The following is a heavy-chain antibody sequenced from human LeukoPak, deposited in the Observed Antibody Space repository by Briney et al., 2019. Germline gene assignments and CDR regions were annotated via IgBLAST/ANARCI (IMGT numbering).Heavy chain of an antibody. V-gene: IGHV1-24*01. D-gene: IGHD3-3*01. CDR3: ATHTISGVVTYAFQM. CDR1: GYSGIELD. Sequence: ASVKVSCKLSGYSGIELDMHWVRQAPGKGLEWVGGFDREDGGTIYARKFQGRVTMTEDTSTDTAYMQLSSLTSEDTAVYYCATHTISGVVTYAFQMWGRGTLVTVSS. CDR2: FDREDGGT. J-gene: IGHJ3*02.